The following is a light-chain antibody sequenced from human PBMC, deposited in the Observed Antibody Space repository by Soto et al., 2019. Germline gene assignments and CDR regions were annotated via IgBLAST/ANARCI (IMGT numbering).Light chain of an antibody. CDR2: KAF. V-gene: IGKV1-5*03. CDR1: QSISSW. Sequence: DIQMTQSPSTLSASVGDRVTITCRASQSISSWLTWYQQKAGQAPKLLIYKAFIVESGVPSRFGGSVSGTEFTLTISCLQPDDSAPYYCQQYSYFATFGQGTRVEVK. CDR3: QQYSYFAT. J-gene: IGKJ1*01.